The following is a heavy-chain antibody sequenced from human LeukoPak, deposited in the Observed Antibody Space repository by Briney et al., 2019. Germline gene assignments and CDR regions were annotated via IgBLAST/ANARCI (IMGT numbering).Heavy chain of an antibody. D-gene: IGHD1-26*01. CDR3: ARDRSESSFYGPFLDY. CDR1: GGTFSSYA. J-gene: IGHJ4*02. Sequence: PVKVSCKASGGTFSSYAISWVRQAPGQGLEWMGGIIPIFGTANYAQKFQGRVTITADKSTSTAYMELSSLRSEDTAVYYCARDRSESSFYGPFLDYWGQGTLVTVSS. CDR2: IIPIFGTA. V-gene: IGHV1-69*06.